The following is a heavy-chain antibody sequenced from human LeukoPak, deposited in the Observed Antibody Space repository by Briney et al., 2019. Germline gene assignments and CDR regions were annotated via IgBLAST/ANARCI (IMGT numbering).Heavy chain of an antibody. D-gene: IGHD3-22*01. CDR2: IYYSGST. V-gene: IGHV4-39*07. Sequence: SETLSLTCTVSGGSISSYYWGWIRQPPGEGLEWIGSIYYSGSTYYNPSLKSRVTISVDTSKNQFSLKLSSVTAADTAVYYCARGVEYYDSSGYYYPPRYFDYWGQGTLVTVSS. CDR1: GGSISSYY. J-gene: IGHJ4*02. CDR3: ARGVEYYDSSGYYYPPRYFDY.